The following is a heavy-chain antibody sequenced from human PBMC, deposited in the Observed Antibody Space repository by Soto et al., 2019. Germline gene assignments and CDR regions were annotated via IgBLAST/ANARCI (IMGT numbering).Heavy chain of an antibody. V-gene: IGHV1-3*01. CDR2: INAGKGNT. CDR3: ARSIVVVTALDY. J-gene: IGHJ4*02. CDR1: GYTFTSYA. Sequence: ASVKVSCKASGYTFTSYAMHWVRQAPGQRLEWMGWINAGKGNTKYSQKNQGRVTITRDTSASTTYKELSSLRTEDTAVYYCARSIVVVTALDYWGQGTLVTVSS. D-gene: IGHD2-21*02.